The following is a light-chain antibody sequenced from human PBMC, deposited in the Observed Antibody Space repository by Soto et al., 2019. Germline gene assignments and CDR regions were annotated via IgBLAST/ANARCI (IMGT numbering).Light chain of an antibody. J-gene: IGKJ1*01. CDR3: QQYKSWPPWT. CDR1: QSVDSN. Sequence: EIVVTQSPATLYVSPGERATLSCRTSQSVDSNLAWYQHKSGQAPRLLIYGAFTRATGVPARFSGSGSGTEFALTISSLQSEDFAVYFCQQYKSWPPWTFGQGTKVDIK. V-gene: IGKV3-15*01. CDR2: GAF.